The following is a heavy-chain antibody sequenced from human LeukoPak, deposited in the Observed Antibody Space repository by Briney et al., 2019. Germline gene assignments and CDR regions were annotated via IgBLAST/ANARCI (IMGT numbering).Heavy chain of an antibody. J-gene: IGHJ2*01. CDR3: ARDLTYYYDSSGPWYFDL. V-gene: IGHV3-11*01. Sequence: GGSLRLSCAASGFTFSDYYMSWIRQAPGKGLEWVSYISSSGSTIYYADSVKGRFTISRDNAKNSLYLQMNSLRAEDTAVYYCARDLTYYYDSSGPWYFDLWGRGTLVTVSS. D-gene: IGHD3-22*01. CDR1: GFTFSDYY. CDR2: ISSSGSTI.